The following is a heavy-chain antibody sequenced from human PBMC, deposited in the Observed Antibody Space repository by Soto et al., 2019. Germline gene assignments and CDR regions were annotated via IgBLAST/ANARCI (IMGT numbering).Heavy chain of an antibody. CDR2: IIPIFGTA. CDR3: ARDSRYSSSGGYYGMDV. V-gene: IGHV1-69*13. J-gene: IGHJ6*02. CDR1: GGTFSSYA. Sequence: ASVKVSCKASGGTFSSYAISWVRQAPGQGLEWMGGIIPIFGTANYAQKFQGRVTITADESTSTAYMELSSLRSEDTAVYYCARDSRYSSSGGYYGMDVWGQGTTVTVSS. D-gene: IGHD6-13*01.